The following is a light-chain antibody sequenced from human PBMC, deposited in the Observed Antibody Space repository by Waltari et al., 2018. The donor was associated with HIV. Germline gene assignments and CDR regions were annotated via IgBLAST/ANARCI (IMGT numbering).Light chain of an antibody. CDR1: SSNIGSYT. CDR2: ANL. V-gene: IGLV1-44*01. J-gene: IGLJ2*01. Sequence: QSELTQPPSASGTPGQRVTISCSGSSSNIGSYTVNWYQQLPGTAPKLLIYANLQRPSGVPDRFAGSQSDTSASLAIGGLQSEDEAEYYCATWDASLSGPVFGGGTKLTVL. CDR3: ATWDASLSGPV.